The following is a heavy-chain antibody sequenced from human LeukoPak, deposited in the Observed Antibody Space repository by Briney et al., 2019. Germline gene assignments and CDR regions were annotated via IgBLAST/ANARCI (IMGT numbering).Heavy chain of an antibody. J-gene: IGHJ5*02. D-gene: IGHD3-22*01. CDR3: ARAFSSGYWFDP. CDR1: GGSITSSSHY. CDR2: IYHSGST. Sequence: SETLSLTCTVSGGSITSSSHYWVWIRQPPGKGLEWIGSIYHSGSTYYNPSLKSRVTISVDTSKNQLSLNLNSVTAADTAVYYCARAFSSGYWFDPWGQGTLVTVSS. V-gene: IGHV4-39*01.